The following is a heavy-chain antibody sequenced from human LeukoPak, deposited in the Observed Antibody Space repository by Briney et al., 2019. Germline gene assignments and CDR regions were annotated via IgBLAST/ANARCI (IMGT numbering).Heavy chain of an antibody. J-gene: IGHJ3*02. CDR1: GGSISSGSYY. CDR2: IYTSGIT. V-gene: IGHV4-61*02. CDR3: ARVPIHYDGSGGGAFDI. D-gene: IGHD3-10*01. Sequence: SGTLSLTCPVPGGSISSGSYYWSWLRHPAGKGLEWIGRIYTSGITNYNPSLMSRVTISVDTSKNQFSLKLSSVTAADTAVYYCARVPIHYDGSGGGAFDIWGQGTMVTVSS.